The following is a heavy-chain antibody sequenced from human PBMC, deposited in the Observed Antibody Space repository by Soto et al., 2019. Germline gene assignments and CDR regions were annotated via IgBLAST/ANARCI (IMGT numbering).Heavy chain of an antibody. CDR2: IDPSDSYT. CDR3: ARRAGYYYGMDV. V-gene: IGHV5-10-1*01. J-gene: IGHJ6*02. CDR1: GYSFTSYW. Sequence: RGESLKISCKGSGYSFTSYWISWVRQMPGKGLEWMGRIDPSDSYTNYSPSFQGHVTISADKSISTAYLQWSSLKASDTAMYYCARRAGYYYGMDVWGQGTTVTVSS.